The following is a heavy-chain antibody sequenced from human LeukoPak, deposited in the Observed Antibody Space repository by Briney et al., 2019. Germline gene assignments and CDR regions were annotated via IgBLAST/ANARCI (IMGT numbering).Heavy chain of an antibody. CDR1: GFVFSKYA. D-gene: IGHD6-19*01. Sequence: PGGSLRLSCVGSGFVFSKYAVHWVRQAPGKGLEWVAVVSYDGDFKLDGDSVKGRFTISRDNSQNMLFLQMNDLRPQDAATYFCARDPYSHDSSGFSYFLQYWGQGTVVTVSS. CDR3: ARDPYSHDSSGFSYFLQY. J-gene: IGHJ4*02. V-gene: IGHV3-30-3*01. CDR2: VSYDGDFK.